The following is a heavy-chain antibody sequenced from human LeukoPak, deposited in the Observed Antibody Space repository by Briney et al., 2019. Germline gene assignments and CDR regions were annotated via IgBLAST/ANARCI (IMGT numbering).Heavy chain of an antibody. V-gene: IGHV3-15*01. Sequence: GGSLRLSCAASGFTFSNAWMSWVRQAPGKGLEWVGHIKSKTDGGTTDYAAPVKGRFTISRDDSKNTLHLQMNSLKTEDTAVYYCTTDQGRGYCSGGSCYSLWWFDPWGQGTLVTVSS. D-gene: IGHD2-15*01. J-gene: IGHJ5*02. CDR1: GFTFSNAW. CDR2: IKSKTDGGTT. CDR3: TTDQGRGYCSGGSCYSLWWFDP.